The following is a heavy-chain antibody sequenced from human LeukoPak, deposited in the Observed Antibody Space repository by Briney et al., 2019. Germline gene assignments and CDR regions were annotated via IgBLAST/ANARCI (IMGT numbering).Heavy chain of an antibody. V-gene: IGHV3-21*01. CDR2: ISSSRSYI. CDR3: ASSTDSRGLDY. CDR1: GFTFSSYS. Sequence: GGSLRLSCAASGFTFSSYSMNLVRQAPGKGLEWVSSISSSRSYIYYADSVKGRFTISRDNAKNSLYLQMNGLRAEDTAVYYCASSTDSRGLDYWGQGTLVTVSS. J-gene: IGHJ4*02. D-gene: IGHD6-19*01.